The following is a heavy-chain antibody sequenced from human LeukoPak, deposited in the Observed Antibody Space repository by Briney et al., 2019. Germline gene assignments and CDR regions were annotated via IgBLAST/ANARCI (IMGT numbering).Heavy chain of an antibody. D-gene: IGHD6-13*01. J-gene: IGHJ4*02. CDR2: ISYDGSNK. CDR3: ARESSGSSSWYYFDY. Sequence: GGSLRLSCAASGFTFSSYAMHWVRQAPGKGLEWVAVISYDGSNKYYADSVKGRFTISRDNSKNALHLQMNSLRAEDTAVYYCARESSGSSSWYYFDYWGQGTLVTVSS. CDR1: GFTFSSYA. V-gene: IGHV3-30*04.